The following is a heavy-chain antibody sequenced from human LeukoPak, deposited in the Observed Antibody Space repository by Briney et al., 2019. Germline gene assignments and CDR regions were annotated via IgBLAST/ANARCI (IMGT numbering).Heavy chain of an antibody. CDR2: INPNSGGT. Sequence: ASVTVSFKASGYTXTVYYMHWVRQAPGQGLEWMGWINPNSGGTNYAQKFQGRVTMTRDTSISTAYMELSRLRSDDTAVYYCARSRDSSGWYIFFDYWGQGTLVTVSS. J-gene: IGHJ4*02. CDR1: GYTXTVYY. V-gene: IGHV1-2*02. CDR3: ARSRDSSGWYIFFDY. D-gene: IGHD6-19*01.